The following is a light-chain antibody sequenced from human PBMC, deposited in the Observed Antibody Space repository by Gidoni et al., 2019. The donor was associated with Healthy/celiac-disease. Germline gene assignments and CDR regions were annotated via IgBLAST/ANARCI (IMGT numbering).Light chain of an antibody. V-gene: IGLV3-25*03. CDR1: AFPKQY. Sequence: SYELPQPPSVSVSPGQTARITCSGDAFPKQYAYLYQQKPGQAPGLVIYKDSERPSGIPERFSGSSSGTTVTLTISGVQAEDEADYYCQSADSSGTWVFGGGTKLTVL. CDR2: KDS. J-gene: IGLJ3*02. CDR3: QSADSSGTWV.